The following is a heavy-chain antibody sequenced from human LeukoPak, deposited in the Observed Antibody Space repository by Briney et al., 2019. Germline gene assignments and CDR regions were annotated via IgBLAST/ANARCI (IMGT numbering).Heavy chain of an antibody. CDR3: ARVYYDSSGYYYTFDY. CDR2: ISSSSSYT. D-gene: IGHD3-22*01. J-gene: IGHJ4*02. V-gene: IGHV3-11*03. CDR1: GFTFSDYY. Sequence: GGSLRLSCAASGFTFSDYYMSWIRQAPGKGLEWVSYISSSSSYTNYADSVKGRFTISRDNAKNSLYLQMNSLRAEDPAVYYCARVYYDSSGYYYTFDYWGQGTLVTVSS.